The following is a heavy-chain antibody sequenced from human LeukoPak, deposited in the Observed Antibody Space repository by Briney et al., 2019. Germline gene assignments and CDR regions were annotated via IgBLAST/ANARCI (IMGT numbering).Heavy chain of an antibody. CDR1: GYSISSGYY. J-gene: IGHJ3*02. CDR3: ARASTVVTYYDAFDI. V-gene: IGHV4-38-2*02. CDR2: IYHSGST. D-gene: IGHD4-23*01. Sequence: SETLSLTCTVSGYSISSGYYWGWIRQPPGKGLEWIGSIYHSGSTYYNPSLKSQVTISVDTSKNQFSLKLSSVTAADTAVYYCARASTVVTYYDAFDIWGQGTMVTVSS.